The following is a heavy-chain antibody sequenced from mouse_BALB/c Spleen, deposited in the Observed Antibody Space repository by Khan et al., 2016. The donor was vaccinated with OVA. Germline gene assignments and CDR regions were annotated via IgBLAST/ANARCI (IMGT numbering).Heavy chain of an antibody. CDR2: IYPGSGNT. J-gene: IGHJ4*01. CDR3: AILGVDS. Sequence: QVQLQQSGAELVRPGTSVNISCKASGDAFTNYWLGWVKQRPGHGLEWSGDIYPGSGNTYYNEKLKGKITLTADKSSSTAYLQLINLTSEDSSVSFCAILGVDSWGQGTSVTVSS. CDR1: GDAFTNYW. V-gene: IGHV1-63*01.